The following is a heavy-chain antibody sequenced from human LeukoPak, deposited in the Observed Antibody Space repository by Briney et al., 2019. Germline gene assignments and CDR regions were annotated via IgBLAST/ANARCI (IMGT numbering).Heavy chain of an antibody. CDR3: ARDRRVGALPRAYYYYYYMDV. V-gene: IGHV1-2*04. CDR1: GYTFTGYY. CDR2: INPNSGGT. D-gene: IGHD1-26*01. Sequence: ASVTVSCKASGYTFTGYYMHWVRQAPGQGLEWMGWINPNSGGTNYAQKYQGWVTMTRDTSISTAYMELRRLRSDDTAVYYCARDRRVGALPRAYYYYYYMDVWGKGTTVTVSS. J-gene: IGHJ6*03.